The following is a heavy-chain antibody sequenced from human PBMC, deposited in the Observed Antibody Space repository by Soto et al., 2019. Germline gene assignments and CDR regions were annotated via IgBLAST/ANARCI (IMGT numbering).Heavy chain of an antibody. D-gene: IGHD3-10*01. J-gene: IGHJ4*02. CDR3: GTGSYYCTGSV. Sequence: CETLSLTCTVSGGSVSSGSYHWSWIRQPPGKGLEWIGYIYYSGSTNYNPSLKSRVTISVDTSKNQFSLKLSSVTAADTAAYYCGTGSYYCTGSVWGQGTLVTVSS. V-gene: IGHV4-61*01. CDR2: IYYSGST. CDR1: GGSVSSGSYH.